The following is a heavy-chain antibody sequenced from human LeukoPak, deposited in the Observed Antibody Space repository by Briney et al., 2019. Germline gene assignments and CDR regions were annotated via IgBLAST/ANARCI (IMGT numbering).Heavy chain of an antibody. Sequence: GGSLRLSCAASGFTFSSYAMSWVRQAPGKGLEWVSAISGSGGSTYYADSVKGRLTISRDNSKNTLYLQMNSLRAEDTAVYYCAKGSDGYGDYRVSWPDYWGQGTLGTVS. CDR3: AKGSDGYGDYRVSWPDY. V-gene: IGHV3-23*01. D-gene: IGHD4-17*01. J-gene: IGHJ4*02. CDR1: GFTFSSYA. CDR2: ISGSGGST.